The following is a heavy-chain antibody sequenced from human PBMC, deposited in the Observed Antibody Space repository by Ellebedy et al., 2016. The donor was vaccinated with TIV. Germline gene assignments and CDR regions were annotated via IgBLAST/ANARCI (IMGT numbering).Heavy chain of an antibody. V-gene: IGHV3-30*01. J-gene: IGHJ3*01. CDR1: GFTFSSYA. Sequence: GESLKIPCAASGFTFSSYALHWVRQAPGKGLHWVAVIGNTGTARFYADSVKGRFTISRDNSKNTVYLQMDSLRTEDTALYFCAGENYFDSGILDALDVWGQGAMVTVSS. CDR3: AGENYFDSGILDALDV. CDR2: IGNTGTAR. D-gene: IGHD3-10*01.